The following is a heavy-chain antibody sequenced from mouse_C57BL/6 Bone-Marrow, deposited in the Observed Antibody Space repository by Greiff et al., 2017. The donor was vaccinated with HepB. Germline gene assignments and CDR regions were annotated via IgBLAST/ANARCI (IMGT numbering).Heavy chain of an antibody. Sequence: EVQLQQSGAELVKPGASVKLSCTASGFNIKDYYMHWVKQRTEQGLEWIGRIDPEDGEPKYAPKFQGKATITADTSSNTAYLQLSSLTSEDTAVYYCARGYYSNYFAYWGQGTLVTVSA. J-gene: IGHJ3*01. V-gene: IGHV14-2*01. CDR2: IDPEDGEP. CDR1: GFNIKDYY. CDR3: ARGYYSNYFAY. D-gene: IGHD2-5*01.